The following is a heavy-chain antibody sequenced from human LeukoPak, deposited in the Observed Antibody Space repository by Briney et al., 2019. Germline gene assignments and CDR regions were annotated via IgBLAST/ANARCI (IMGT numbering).Heavy chain of an antibody. CDR2: IYSGGST. D-gene: IGHD6-19*01. Sequence: PGGSLRLSCAASGFSVSSNYMSWIRQTPGKGLEWVSVIYSGGSTYYADSVKGRFTISRDSSKNTLYLQMNSLRAEDTAVYYCARDSSGWYYFDSWGQGTLVTVSS. CDR1: GFSVSSNY. J-gene: IGHJ4*02. CDR3: ARDSSGWYYFDS. V-gene: IGHV3-53*01.